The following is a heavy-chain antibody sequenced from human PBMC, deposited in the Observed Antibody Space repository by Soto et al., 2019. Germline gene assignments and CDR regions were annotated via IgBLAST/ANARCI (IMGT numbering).Heavy chain of an antibody. D-gene: IGHD4-17*01. V-gene: IGHV3-7*01. CDR1: GYSFTSYW. CDR2: IKQDGSEK. CDR3: ARDDYSDSFDL. Sequence: GESLKISCKGSGYSFTSYWIGWVRQAPGKGLEWVAKIKQDGSEKYYVDSVKGRFTIFRDNAKNSLYLQMNTLRAEDTALYYCARDDYSDSFDLWGQGTMVTVSS. J-gene: IGHJ3*01.